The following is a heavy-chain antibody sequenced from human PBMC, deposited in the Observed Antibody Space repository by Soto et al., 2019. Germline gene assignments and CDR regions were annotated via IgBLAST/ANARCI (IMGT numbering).Heavy chain of an antibody. CDR2: LYSSGSP. V-gene: IGHV4-31*03. J-gene: IGHJ5*02. CDR1: GEPMNNGPSY. Sequence: TLLPLYSVSGEPMNNGPSYFNRLLQDPDKRLEWIGYLYSSGSPFYAPYLSSRVTISADTSKNPFSLKLNSVTVADTDIYYCGRDRPIRDSGSPSFDPWGPGIQVTVS. CDR3: GRDRPIRDSGSPSFDP. D-gene: IGHD3-10*01.